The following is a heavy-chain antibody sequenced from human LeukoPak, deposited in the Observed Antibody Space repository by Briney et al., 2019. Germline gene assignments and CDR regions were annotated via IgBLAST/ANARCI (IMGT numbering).Heavy chain of an antibody. Sequence: GASVKVSCTASVYTFTSYGISWARQAPGQGLEWMGWISAYNGDTNYAQKLQGRVTMTADTSTSTAYMELRSLRSDDTAVYYCARGGYYDSSGYILWGQGTLVTVSS. CDR2: ISAYNGDT. CDR3: ARGGYYDSSGYIL. V-gene: IGHV1-18*01. J-gene: IGHJ4*02. CDR1: VYTFTSYG. D-gene: IGHD3-22*01.